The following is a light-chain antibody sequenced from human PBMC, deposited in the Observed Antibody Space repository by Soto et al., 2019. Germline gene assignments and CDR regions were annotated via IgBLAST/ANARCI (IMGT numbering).Light chain of an antibody. CDR2: AAS. CDR3: QLLNSHPRT. J-gene: IGKJ1*01. Sequence: QLTQSASALSASVGDRVTITCLASQGISSYLAWYQQKPGKAPKLLIYAASTLHSGVPSRFSGSGSGTDFTLTISSLQPEDFATYYCQLLNSHPRTFGQGTKVDI. V-gene: IGKV1-9*01. CDR1: QGISSY.